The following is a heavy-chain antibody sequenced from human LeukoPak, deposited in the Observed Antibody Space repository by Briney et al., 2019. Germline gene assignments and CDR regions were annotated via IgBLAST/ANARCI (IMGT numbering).Heavy chain of an antibody. D-gene: IGHD4-23*01. Sequence: SQTLSLTCAISGDSVSSNSAAWNWIRQSPSRGLEWRGRTYYRSKWYYDYAVSVKSRITVNPDTAKNQFSLQLNSVTPEDTAVYYCARMTTVVTRAYDYWGRGTLVTVSS. V-gene: IGHV6-1*01. CDR2: TYYRSKWYY. J-gene: IGHJ4*02. CDR1: GDSVSSNSAA. CDR3: ARMTTVVTRAYDY.